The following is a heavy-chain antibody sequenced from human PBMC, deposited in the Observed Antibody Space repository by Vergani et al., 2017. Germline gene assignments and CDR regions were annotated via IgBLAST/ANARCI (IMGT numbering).Heavy chain of an antibody. D-gene: IGHD1-1*01. CDR2: TYYRSKWYN. CDR3: TRVTGYNWNDGYNMDV. CDR1: GDSVSSNSAA. J-gene: IGHJ6*03. Sequence: QVQLHESGPGLVKPSQTLSLTCAISGDSVSSNSAAWNWIRQSPSRGLEWLGRTYYRSKWYNDYAVSVKSRITINPDTSKNQFSLQLNSVTPEDTAVYYCTRVTGYNWNDGYNMDVWGKGTTVTVSS. V-gene: IGHV6-1*01.